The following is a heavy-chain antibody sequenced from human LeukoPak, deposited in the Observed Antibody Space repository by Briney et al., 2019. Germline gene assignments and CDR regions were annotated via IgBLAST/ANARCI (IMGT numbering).Heavy chain of an antibody. J-gene: IGHJ6*03. CDR2: ISAYNGNT. V-gene: IGHV1-18*01. CDR1: GYTFTSYG. D-gene: IGHD4-23*01. CDR3: ASRGMTTVVTPGYYYYYMDV. Sequence: ASVKVSCKASGYTFTSYGISWVRQAPGQGLEWMGWISAYNGNTNYAQKLQGRVTMTTDTSTSTAYMELSSLRSEDTAVYYCASRGMTTVVTPGYYYYYMDVWGKGTTVTVSS.